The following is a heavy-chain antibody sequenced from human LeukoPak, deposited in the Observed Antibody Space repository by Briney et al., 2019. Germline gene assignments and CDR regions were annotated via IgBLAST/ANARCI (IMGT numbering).Heavy chain of an antibody. CDR1: GYTFTSYG. J-gene: IGHJ6*02. CDR2: ISAYNGNT. V-gene: IGHV1-18*01. Sequence: ASVKVSCKASGYTFTSYGISWVRQAPGQGLEWMGWISAYNGNTNYAQKLQGRVTMTTDTSTSTAYMELRSLRPDDTAVYYCARYSSGWSWHYYYYGMDVWGQGTTVTVSS. CDR3: ARYSSGWSWHYYYYGMDV. D-gene: IGHD6-19*01.